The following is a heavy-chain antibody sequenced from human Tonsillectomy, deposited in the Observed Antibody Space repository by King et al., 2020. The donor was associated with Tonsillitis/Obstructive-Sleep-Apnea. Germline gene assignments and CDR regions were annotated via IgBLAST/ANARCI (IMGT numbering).Heavy chain of an antibody. CDR3: ARGGYYDILTGYYDSFDI. J-gene: IGHJ3*02. CDR1: VGSFSGYY. Sequence: VQLQQWGAGLLKPSETLSLTCAVYVGSFSGYYWTWIRQPPGKGLEWVGDINHSGSTNYNPSLKSRVTISVDASKNQFSLKLTSGTAADTAVYYCARGGYYDILTGYYDSFDIWGQGTMVTVSS. D-gene: IGHD3-9*01. V-gene: IGHV4-34*01. CDR2: INHSGST.